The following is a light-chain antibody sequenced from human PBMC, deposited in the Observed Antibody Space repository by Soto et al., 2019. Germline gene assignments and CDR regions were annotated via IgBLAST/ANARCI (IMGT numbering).Light chain of an antibody. Sequence: DLQMTQSPSNLSASVGDTFTSTCRASQSITSYLNWYQQKKGTGPKXXIWAASSLQSGAPSRFSGSLYGTDFNLTISSLQTEDFATYYCQQSYSPPLTFGQGTKVDIK. CDR1: QSITSY. J-gene: IGKJ1*01. V-gene: IGKV1-39*01. CDR2: AAS. CDR3: QQSYSPPLT.